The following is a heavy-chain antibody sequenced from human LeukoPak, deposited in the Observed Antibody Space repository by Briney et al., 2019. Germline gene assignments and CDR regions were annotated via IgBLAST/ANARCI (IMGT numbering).Heavy chain of an antibody. J-gene: IGHJ6*03. D-gene: IGHD3-22*01. CDR1: GFTVSSNY. Sequence: GSLRLSCAASGFTVSSNYMSWVRQAPGKGLEWVSAISGSGGSTYYADSVKGRFTISRDNSKNTLYLQMNSLRAEDTAVYYCAKGANKYYYDSSGPYYMDVWGKGTTVTVSS. V-gene: IGHV3-23*01. CDR3: AKGANKYYYDSSGPYYMDV. CDR2: ISGSGGST.